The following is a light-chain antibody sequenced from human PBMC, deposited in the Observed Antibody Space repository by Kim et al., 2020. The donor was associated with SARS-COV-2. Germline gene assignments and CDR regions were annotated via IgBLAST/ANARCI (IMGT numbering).Light chain of an antibody. Sequence: GQSITISCTGTSSDVGSYNLVPWYQQHPGKAPKLRIYEVSKRPSGVSNRFSGSKSGNTASLTISGLQAEDEADYYCCSYAGSSVVVFGGGTQLTVL. V-gene: IGLV2-23*02. CDR3: CSYAGSSVVV. J-gene: IGLJ2*01. CDR1: SSDVGSYNL. CDR2: EVS.